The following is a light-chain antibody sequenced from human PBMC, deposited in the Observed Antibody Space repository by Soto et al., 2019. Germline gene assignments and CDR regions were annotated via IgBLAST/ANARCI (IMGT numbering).Light chain of an antibody. CDR3: QQYNERPPFT. Sequence: EIVMTQSPAILSVSPGERATLSCRASQSVRSNLAWYQQKPGQAPRLVIYAASTRATGIPDRFSGSVSGTEFTLTISSLQSEDFAVYYCQQYNERPPFTFGQGTRLEIK. J-gene: IGKJ5*01. V-gene: IGKV3-15*01. CDR1: QSVRSN. CDR2: AAS.